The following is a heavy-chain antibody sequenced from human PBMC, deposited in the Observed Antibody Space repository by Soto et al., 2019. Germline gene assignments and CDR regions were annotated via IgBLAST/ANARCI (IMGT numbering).Heavy chain of an antibody. Sequence: QVQLQQWGSGLLKPSETLSLTCAIYGGSFSDYYWHWIRQSPGKGLEWIGEIHLSGRVNFTPSLKSRTSLSMDTSRNQLFLTLRSVTAADTAVYFCARTPTRGASAWLDPRGRGHLVTVSS. V-gene: IGHV4-34*01. CDR1: GGSFSDYY. CDR3: ARTPTRGASAWLDP. CDR2: IHLSGRV. D-gene: IGHD1-26*01. J-gene: IGHJ5*02.